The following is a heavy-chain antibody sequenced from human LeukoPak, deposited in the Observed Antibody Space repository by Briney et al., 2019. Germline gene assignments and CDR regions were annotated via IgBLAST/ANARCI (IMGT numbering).Heavy chain of an antibody. D-gene: IGHD6-13*01. CDR2: ISSGSDYI. CDR3: AREPGQQLRIGYYYYYMDV. J-gene: IGHJ6*03. CDR1: GFTISSYS. V-gene: IGHV3-21*01. Sequence: KPGGSLRLSCATSGFTISSYSMNWVRQAPGTGLEWVSSISSGSDYIYYADSVKGRFTISRDNAKNSLYLQMNSLRAEDTAVYYCAREPGQQLRIGYYYYYMDVWGKGTTVTVSS.